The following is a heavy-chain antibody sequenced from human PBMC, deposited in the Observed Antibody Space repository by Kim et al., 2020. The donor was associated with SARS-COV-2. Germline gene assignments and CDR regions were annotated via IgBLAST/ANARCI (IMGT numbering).Heavy chain of an antibody. D-gene: IGHD6-6*01. CDR2: ISWDGGST. Sequence: GGSLRLSCAASGFTFDDYAMHWVRQAPGKGLEWVSLISWDGGSTYYADSVKGRFTISRDNSKNSLYLQMNSLRTEDTAVYYCAKDTSVAARPFYFYFAL. V-gene: IGHV3-43*01. CDR3: AKDTSVAARPFYFYFAL. CDR1: GFTFDDYA. J-gene: IGHJ2*01.